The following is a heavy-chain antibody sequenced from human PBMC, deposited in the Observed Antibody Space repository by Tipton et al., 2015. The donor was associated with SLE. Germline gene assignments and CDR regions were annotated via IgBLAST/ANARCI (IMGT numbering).Heavy chain of an antibody. D-gene: IGHD4-17*01. CDR1: GFTFSSYA. V-gene: IGHV3-30-3*01. Sequence: SLRLSCAASGFTFSSYAMHWVRQAPGKGLEWVAVISYDGSNKYYADSVKGRFTISRDNSKNTLYLQMNSLRAEDTAVYYCARDAQGAALGLRGSYYYYGMDVWGQGTTVTVSS. CDR2: ISYDGSNK. J-gene: IGHJ6*02. CDR3: ARDAQGAALGLRGSYYYYGMDV.